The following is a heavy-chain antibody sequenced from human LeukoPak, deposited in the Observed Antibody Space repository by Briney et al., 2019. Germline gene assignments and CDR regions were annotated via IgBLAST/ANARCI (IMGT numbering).Heavy chain of an antibody. CDR2: IYTSGST. Sequence: PSQTLSLTCTVSGGSISSGSYYWSWIRQPAGKGLEWIGRIYTSGSTNYNPSLKSRATISVDTSKNQFSLKLSSVTAADTAVYYCARWAYYGSGSYYNPSDYWGQGTLVTVSS. CDR1: GGSISSGSYY. J-gene: IGHJ4*02. CDR3: ARWAYYGSGSYYNPSDY. V-gene: IGHV4-61*02. D-gene: IGHD3-10*01.